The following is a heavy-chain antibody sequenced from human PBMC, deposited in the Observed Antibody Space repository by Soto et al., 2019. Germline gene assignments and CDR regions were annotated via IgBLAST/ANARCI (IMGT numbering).Heavy chain of an antibody. D-gene: IGHD6-6*01. CDR2: IVVGSGNT. CDR1: GFTFTSSA. Sequence: SVKVSCKASGFTFTSSAVQRVRQARGQRLEWIGWIVVGSGNTNYAQKFQERVTITRDMSTSTAYMELSSLRSEDTAVYYCAAVPYSSSSRRDYWGQGTLVTVSS. J-gene: IGHJ4*02. V-gene: IGHV1-58*01. CDR3: AAVPYSSSSRRDY.